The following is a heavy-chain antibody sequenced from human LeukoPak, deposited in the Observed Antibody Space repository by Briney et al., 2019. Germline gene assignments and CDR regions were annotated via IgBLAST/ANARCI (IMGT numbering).Heavy chain of an antibody. J-gene: IGHJ3*02. CDR3: VGCSGGSCHSGAFEI. CDR1: GDSVSRNSAA. V-gene: IGHV6-1*01. D-gene: IGHD2-15*01. CDR2: ANYRSKWYY. Sequence: SQTLSLTCDISGDSVSRNSAAWNWIRQSPSRGLEWLARANYRSKWYYDYAVSVKSRITINTDTSKNQFTLQLNFVTPEDTAVYYCVGCSGGSCHSGAFEIWGQGTKVPVSS.